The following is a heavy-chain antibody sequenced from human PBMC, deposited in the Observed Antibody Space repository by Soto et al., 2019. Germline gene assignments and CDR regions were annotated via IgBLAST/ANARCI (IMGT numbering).Heavy chain of an antibody. J-gene: IGHJ5*02. D-gene: IGHD6-13*01. CDR3: ARGGYSSSWPGVRIDP. Sequence: EVQLVESGGGLVKPGGSLRLSCAASGFTFSSYSMNWVRQAPGKGLEWVSSISSSSSYIYYADSVKGRFTISRDNAKNSLYLQMNSLRAEDTAVYYCARGGYSSSWPGVRIDPWGQGTLVTVSS. V-gene: IGHV3-21*01. CDR2: ISSSSSYI. CDR1: GFTFSSYS.